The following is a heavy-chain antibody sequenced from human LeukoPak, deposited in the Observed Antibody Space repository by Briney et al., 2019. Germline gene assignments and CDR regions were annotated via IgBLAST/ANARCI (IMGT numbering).Heavy chain of an antibody. CDR2: MKQDGSEQ. V-gene: IGHV3-7*01. D-gene: IGHD3/OR15-3a*01. CDR3: ARDADWASDY. J-gene: IGHJ4*02. CDR1: GFTFKNHW. Sequence: GGSLRLSCVGSGFTFKNHWMVWVRQAPGKGLEWVANMKQDGSEQYYGDSARGRFTISRDNAKNSLYLQMNSLRVADTAVYYCARDADWASDYWGQGTLVTVSS.